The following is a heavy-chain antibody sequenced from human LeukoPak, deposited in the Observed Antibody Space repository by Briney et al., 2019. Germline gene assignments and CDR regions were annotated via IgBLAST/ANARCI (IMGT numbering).Heavy chain of an antibody. CDR1: GFTFSTSA. Sequence: PSGGSLRLSCAASGFTFSTSAMSWVRQAPGKGLEWVSGISANGVNTYYGDSVKGRFTISRDNSKNTLYLQMNTMTAQDMAMYYCAKTGGTAGSVWGQGTLVTVSS. CDR3: AKTGGTAGSV. CDR2: ISANGVNT. D-gene: IGHD6-13*01. V-gene: IGHV3-23*01. J-gene: IGHJ4*02.